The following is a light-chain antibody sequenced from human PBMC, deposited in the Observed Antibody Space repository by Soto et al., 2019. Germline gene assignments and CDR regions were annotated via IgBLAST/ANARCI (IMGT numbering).Light chain of an antibody. CDR3: EHFGSSPGFT. Sequence: EIVLTQSPGTLSLSAGERATLSCRASQSINSLYLAWYQQKPGQAPRLLIYGASSRATGIPDRFSGSGSGTDFTLTISRLEPDDFAVDDCEHFGSSPGFTFGPGTKVDIK. J-gene: IGKJ3*01. V-gene: IGKV3-20*01. CDR1: QSINSLY. CDR2: GAS.